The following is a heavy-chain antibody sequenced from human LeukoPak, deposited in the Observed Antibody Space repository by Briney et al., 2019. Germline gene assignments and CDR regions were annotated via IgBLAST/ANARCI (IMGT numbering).Heavy chain of an antibody. CDR1: GGSIRSYY. V-gene: IGHV4-59*01. Sequence: SETLSLSCTVSGGSIRSYYWSWIRQPPGKGLEWIGYIYYNGYTDYNPSLKSRVTISPHTSKNQFSLNLSSVTAADTAVYYCARDRHWTNDWVFDYWGQGTLVTVSS. D-gene: IGHD1/OR15-1a*01. CDR2: IYYNGYT. CDR3: ARDRHWTNDWVFDY. J-gene: IGHJ4*02.